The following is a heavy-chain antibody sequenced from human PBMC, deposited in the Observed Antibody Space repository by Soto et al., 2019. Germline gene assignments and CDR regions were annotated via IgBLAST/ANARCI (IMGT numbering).Heavy chain of an antibody. V-gene: IGHV4-39*01. CDR2: IHHTGRT. CDR1: SGSVSRSDYY. CDR3: ARRTALIPTAPGASYALGV. J-gene: IGHJ6*02. D-gene: IGHD2-21*02. Sequence: SETLSLTCAVSSGSVSRSDYYWGWLRQPPGKGLEWIASIHHTGRTYYSPSLESRVTMSVDTSKNQFSLNLNSVTAADTAVYYCARRTALIPTAPGASYALGVWGQGTTVTVSS.